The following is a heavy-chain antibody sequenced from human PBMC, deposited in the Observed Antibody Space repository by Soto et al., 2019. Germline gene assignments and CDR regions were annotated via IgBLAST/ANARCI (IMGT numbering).Heavy chain of an antibody. J-gene: IGHJ2*01. CDR2: VYYSGTT. Sequence: ASETLSLTCTVSGASINNNDYYWSWIRQTPGKGLEWIGYVYYSGTTDYIPSLKSRLSMSIDKSQNQFTLKLNSVTAADTATYYCARMSYFYDKWYFDLWGRGTRVTVSS. D-gene: IGHD3-22*01. CDR1: GASINNNDYY. CDR3: ARMSYFYDKWYFDL. V-gene: IGHV4-30-4*01.